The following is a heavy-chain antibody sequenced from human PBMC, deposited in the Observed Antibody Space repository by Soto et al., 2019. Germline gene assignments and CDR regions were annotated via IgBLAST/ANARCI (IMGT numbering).Heavy chain of an antibody. J-gene: IGHJ5*02. CDR3: ARDFYQGLSWFDP. V-gene: IGHV4-31*03. Sequence: SETLSLTCTVSGGSISSGGYYWSWIRQHPGKGLEWIGYIYYSGSTYYSPSFRSRVSMSIDTSKSQVSLKLSSVTAADTAIYYCARDFYQGLSWFDPWGQGTLVTVSS. CDR2: IYYSGST. D-gene: IGHD3-16*02. CDR1: GGSISSGGYY.